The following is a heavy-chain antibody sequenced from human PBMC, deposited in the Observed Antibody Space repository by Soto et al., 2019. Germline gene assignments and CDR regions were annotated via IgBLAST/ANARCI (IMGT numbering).Heavy chain of an antibody. D-gene: IGHD6-13*01. CDR3: TRERQGAGQINYFDN. V-gene: IGHV3-48*03. Sequence: GSLRLSRAASGFIFSSYEMTWVRQAPGKGLEWVSYISSHGSNIYYADSVKGRFTISRDNAKNSLYLQMNSLRAEDTAIYYCTRERQGAGQINYFDNWGQGTPVTVSS. J-gene: IGHJ4*02. CDR1: GFIFSSYE. CDR2: ISSHGSNI.